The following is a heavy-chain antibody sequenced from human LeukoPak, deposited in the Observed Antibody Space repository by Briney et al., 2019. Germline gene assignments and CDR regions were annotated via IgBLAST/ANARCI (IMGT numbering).Heavy chain of an antibody. Sequence: ASVKVSCKASGGTFSSYAISWVRQAPGQGLEWMGWINPNSGGTNYAQKFQGRVTMTRDTSISTAYMELSRLRSDDTAVYYCARAMTTVKGAFDYWGQGTLVTVSS. CDR2: INPNSGGT. V-gene: IGHV1-2*02. D-gene: IGHD4-17*01. J-gene: IGHJ4*02. CDR1: GGTFSSYA. CDR3: ARAMTTVKGAFDY.